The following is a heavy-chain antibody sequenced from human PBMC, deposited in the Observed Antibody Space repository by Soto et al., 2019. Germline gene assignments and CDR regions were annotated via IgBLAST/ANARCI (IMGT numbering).Heavy chain of an antibody. CDR1: GFSLRDYG. Sequence: GGSLRLSCAASGFSLRDYGMHWVRQAPGKGLEYVAAVSDDGSEQYYADSVRGRFTISRDNSKNTVYLQLDSLTTGDTAVYYCARDPTGGYFHYDYWGQGALVTISS. J-gene: IGHJ4*02. V-gene: IGHV3-30*17. CDR3: ARDPTGGYFHYDY. CDR2: VSDDGSEQ. D-gene: IGHD1-26*01.